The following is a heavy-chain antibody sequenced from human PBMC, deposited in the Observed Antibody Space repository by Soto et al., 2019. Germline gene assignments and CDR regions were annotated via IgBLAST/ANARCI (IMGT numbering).Heavy chain of an antibody. Sequence: GGSLRLSCAASGFTVSSNYMSWVRQAPGKGLEWVSVIYSGGSTYYADSVKGGFTISRDNSKNTLYLQMSSLRAEDTAVYYCAREIYDDYDSSGFDHWGQGTLVTVSS. CDR1: GFTVSSNY. J-gene: IGHJ4*02. CDR2: IYSGGST. D-gene: IGHD3-22*01. V-gene: IGHV3-66*01. CDR3: AREIYDDYDSSGFDH.